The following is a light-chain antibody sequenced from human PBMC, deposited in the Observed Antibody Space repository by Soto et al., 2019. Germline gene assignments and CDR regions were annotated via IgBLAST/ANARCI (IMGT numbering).Light chain of an antibody. V-gene: IGLV6-57*02. CDR2: EDN. Sequence: NFMLTQPHSVSESPGKTVTISCTGSSGSIASNYVQWYQQRPGSAPTTVIYEDNQRPSGVPDLFSGSIDSSSNSASLTISGLKTEDEADYYCQSYDSSNQGVFGTGTKVTVL. CDR1: SGSIASNY. CDR3: QSYDSSNQGV. J-gene: IGLJ1*01.